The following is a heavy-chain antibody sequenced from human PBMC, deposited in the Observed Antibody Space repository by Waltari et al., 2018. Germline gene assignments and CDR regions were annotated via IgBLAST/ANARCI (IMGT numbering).Heavy chain of an antibody. D-gene: IGHD1-1*01. CDR1: AFTFSNYW. Sequence: EVQLVESGGGLVQPGGSLRLSCAASAFTFSNYWMTWVRQAPGKGLEWVANIKQDASEKYYGDSMKGRFTISRDNAKNSLHLQMNSLRVEDTAVYYCARQSNNWSYSFDVWGQGTMVTVSS. J-gene: IGHJ3*01. CDR3: ARQSNNWSYSFDV. CDR2: IKQDASEK. V-gene: IGHV3-7*01.